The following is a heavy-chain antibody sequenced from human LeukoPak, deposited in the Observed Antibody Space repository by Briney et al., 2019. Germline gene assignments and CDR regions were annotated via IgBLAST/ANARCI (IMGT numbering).Heavy chain of an antibody. D-gene: IGHD5-24*01. V-gene: IGHV4-34*01. CDR3: ARRRLGYYFDY. Sequence: SETLSLTCAVYGGSFSGYYWSWIRQPPGKGLEWIGEINHSGSTNYNPSLKSRVTLSADTSKNQFSPTLNSVTAADTAVYYCARRRLGYYFDYWGQGTLVTVSS. J-gene: IGHJ4*02. CDR2: INHSGST. CDR1: GGSFSGYY.